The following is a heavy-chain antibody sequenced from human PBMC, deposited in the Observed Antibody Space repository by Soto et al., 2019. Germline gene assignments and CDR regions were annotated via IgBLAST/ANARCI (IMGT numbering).Heavy chain of an antibody. CDR1: GFTFSSYA. J-gene: IGHJ4*02. CDR2: ISYDGSNK. V-gene: IGHV3-30-3*01. D-gene: IGHD6-19*01. Sequence: GGSLRLSCAASGFTFSSYAMHWVRQAPGKGLEWVAVISYDGSNKYYADSVKGRFTISRDNSKNTLYLQMNSLRAEDTAVYYCARPNSSGWYVHFDYWGQGTLVTVSS. CDR3: ARPNSSGWYVHFDY.